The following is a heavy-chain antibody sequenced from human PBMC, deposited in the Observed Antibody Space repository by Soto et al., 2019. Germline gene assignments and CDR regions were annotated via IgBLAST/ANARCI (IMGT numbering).Heavy chain of an antibody. CDR1: GYSISSSNW. J-gene: IGHJ3*02. D-gene: IGHD3-16*01. CDR3: ARRYGWAFDI. Sequence: SETLSLTCAVSGYSISSSNWWGWIRQPPGKGLEWIGYIYYTGSTHYNPSLKSRVTISVDTSKNQFSLKLSSVTAADTAVYYCARRYGWAFDIWGQGTMVTVSS. CDR2: IYYTGST. V-gene: IGHV4-28*01.